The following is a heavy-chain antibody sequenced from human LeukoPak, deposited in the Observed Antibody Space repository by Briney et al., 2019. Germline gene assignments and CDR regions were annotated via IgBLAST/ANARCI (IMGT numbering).Heavy chain of an antibody. D-gene: IGHD4-17*01. CDR3: ARDLDDYGDYGNWFDP. CDR1: GGSFSGYY. Sequence: SETLSLTCAVYGGSFSGYYWSWIRQPPGKGLEWIGEINHSKSTNYNPSLKSRVTMSVDTSKNQFSLKLSSVTAADTAVYYCARDLDDYGDYGNWFDPWGQGTLVTVSS. CDR2: INHSKST. V-gene: IGHV4-34*01. J-gene: IGHJ5*02.